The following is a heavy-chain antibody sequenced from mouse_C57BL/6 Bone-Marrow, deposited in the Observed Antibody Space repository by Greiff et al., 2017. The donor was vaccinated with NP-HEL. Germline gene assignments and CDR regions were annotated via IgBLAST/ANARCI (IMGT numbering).Heavy chain of an antibody. CDR3: AKRDYYGSLDY. D-gene: IGHD1-1*01. Sequence: EVQLQQSGPELVKPGDSVKISCKASGYSFTGYFMNWVMQSHGKSLEWIGRINPYNGDTFYNQKFKGKATLTVDKSSSTAHMELRSLTSEDSAVYYCAKRDYYGSLDYWGKGTTLTVSS. CDR2: INPYNGDT. CDR1: GYSFTGYF. J-gene: IGHJ2*01. V-gene: IGHV1-20*01.